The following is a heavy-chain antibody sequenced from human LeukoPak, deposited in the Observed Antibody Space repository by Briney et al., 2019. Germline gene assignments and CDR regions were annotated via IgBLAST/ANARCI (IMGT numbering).Heavy chain of an antibody. CDR3: ATADSSGYYFDY. V-gene: IGHV1-24*01. CDR2: FDPEDGET. D-gene: IGHD3-22*01. J-gene: IGHJ4*02. CDR1: GYTLTELS. Sequence: ASVKVSCTVSGYTLTELSMHWVRQAPGKGLEWMGGFDPEDGETIYAQKFQGRVTMTEDTSTDTAYMELSSLRSEDTAVYYCATADSSGYYFDYWGQGTLVTVSS.